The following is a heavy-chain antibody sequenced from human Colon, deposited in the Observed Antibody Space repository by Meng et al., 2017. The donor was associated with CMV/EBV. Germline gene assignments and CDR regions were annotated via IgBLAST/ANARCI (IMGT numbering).Heavy chain of an antibody. CDR3: ARSFRDLLVLPGAFRFDP. D-gene: IGHD2-2*01. V-gene: IGHV4-39*07. CDR1: GASIRTTSFY. J-gene: IGHJ5*02. CDR2: IFYSGST. Sequence: SETLSLTCTVSGASIRTTSFYWAWLRQAPGKGLEWIVTIFYSGSTNYSPPLKSRVIITVDTSKNQFYLNMTSVTAADTAIYYCARSFRDLLVLPGAFRFDPWGQGTLVTVSS.